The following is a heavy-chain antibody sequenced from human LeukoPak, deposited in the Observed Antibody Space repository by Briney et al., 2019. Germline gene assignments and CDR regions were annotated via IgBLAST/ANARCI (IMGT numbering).Heavy chain of an antibody. J-gene: IGHJ4*02. CDR3: AREVLTYCGGDCYSPFDY. D-gene: IGHD2-21*02. V-gene: IGHV1-69*04. CDR2: IIPIFGIA. CDR1: GGTFSSYA. Sequence: SVKVSCKASGGTFSSYAISWVRQAPGQGLEWMGRIIPIFGIANYAQKFQGRVTITADKSTSTAYMELSSLRSEDTAVYYCAREVLTYCGGDCYSPFDYWVQGTLVTVSS.